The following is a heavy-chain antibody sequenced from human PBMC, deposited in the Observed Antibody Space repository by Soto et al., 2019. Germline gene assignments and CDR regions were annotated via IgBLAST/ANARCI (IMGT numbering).Heavy chain of an antibody. Sequence: QVQLVQSGAEVKKPGSSVKVSCKASGGTFSSYAISWVRQAPGQGLEWMGGIIPIFGTANYAQKFQGRVTITADESTSTAYMELSSLRSEDTAVYFWSGVGTKSGDHWYFDLWGRGTLVTVSS. CDR2: IIPIFGTA. CDR1: GGTFSSYA. J-gene: IGHJ2*01. CDR3: SGVGTKSGDHWYFDL. V-gene: IGHV1-69*01. D-gene: IGHD3-10*01.